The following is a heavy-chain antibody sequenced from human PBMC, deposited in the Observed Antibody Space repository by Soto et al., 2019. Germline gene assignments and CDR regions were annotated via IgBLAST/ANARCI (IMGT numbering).Heavy chain of an antibody. V-gene: IGHV3-21*01. J-gene: IGHJ3*02. CDR3: ARERYCSSTSCRDAFDI. CDR2: ISSSSSYI. D-gene: IGHD2-2*01. Sequence: PGGSLRLSCAASGFTFSSYSMNWVRQAPGKGLEWVSSISSSSSYIYYADSVKGRFTISRDNAKNSLYLQMNSLRAEDTAVYYCARERYCSSTSCRDAFDIWGQGTMVTVSS. CDR1: GFTFSSYS.